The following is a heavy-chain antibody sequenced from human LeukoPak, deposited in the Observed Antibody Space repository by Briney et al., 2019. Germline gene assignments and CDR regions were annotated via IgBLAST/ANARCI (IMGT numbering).Heavy chain of an antibody. J-gene: IGHJ4*02. CDR3: AKGSKGTYDY. CDR2: IIGSGGSR. Sequence: GGSLRLSCVASGFTFSSDVMAWVRQAPGEGLEWVSSIIGSGGSRYYADSVKGRVTTSRDNSKNTLYLQIYSLRAEDTAIYYCAKGSKGTYDYWGQGTLVTVSS. CDR1: GFTFSSDV. V-gene: IGHV3-23*01.